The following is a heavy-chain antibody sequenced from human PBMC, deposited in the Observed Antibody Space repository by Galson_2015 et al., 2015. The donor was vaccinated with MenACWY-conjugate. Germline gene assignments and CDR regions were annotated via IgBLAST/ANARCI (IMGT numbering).Heavy chain of an antibody. CDR3: AKRIAPSGAPYYFDS. CDR1: GFTFNNYA. V-gene: IGHV3-23*01. J-gene: IGHJ4*02. CDR2: INGADDQP. D-gene: IGHD6-13*01. Sequence: SLILSCAASGFTFNNYAMSWFRHSPGRGLEWVSAINGADDQPLYAEAVKGRFTVARDSARNTVDLQMKSLRPEDTAIYYCAKRIAPSGAPYYFDSWGQGTLVTVSS.